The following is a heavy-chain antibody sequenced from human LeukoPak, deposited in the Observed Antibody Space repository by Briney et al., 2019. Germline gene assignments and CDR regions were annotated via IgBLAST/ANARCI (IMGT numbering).Heavy chain of an antibody. D-gene: IGHD3-10*01. CDR2: INPNSGGT. Sequence: ASVKVSCKASGYTFTGYYMHWVRQAPGRGLEWMGWINPNSGGTNYAQKFQGRVTMTRDTSISTAYMELSRLRSDDTAVYYCARALPTMVRGVRAVDYWGQGTLVTVSS. CDR3: ARALPTMVRGVRAVDY. CDR1: GYTFTGYY. V-gene: IGHV1-2*02. J-gene: IGHJ4*02.